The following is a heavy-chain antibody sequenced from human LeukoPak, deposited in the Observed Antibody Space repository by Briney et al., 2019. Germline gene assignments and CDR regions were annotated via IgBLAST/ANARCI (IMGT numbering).Heavy chain of an antibody. CDR1: GFTFSSYA. D-gene: IGHD5-12*01. CDR2: ISGSGAYT. Sequence: PGGSLRLSCAASGFTFSSYAMSWVRQAPGKGLEWVSTISGSGAYTYYADSVKGRFTISRDNAKNSLSLQMNSLRAEDTAVYYCVRDGGVSGYDLLDYWGQGTLVTVSS. V-gene: IGHV3-23*01. J-gene: IGHJ4*02. CDR3: VRDGGVSGYDLLDY.